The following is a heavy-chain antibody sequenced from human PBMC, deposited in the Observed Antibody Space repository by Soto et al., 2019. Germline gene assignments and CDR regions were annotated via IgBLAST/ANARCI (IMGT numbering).Heavy chain of an antibody. D-gene: IGHD6-6*01. V-gene: IGHV5-10-1*01. CDR2: IDPSDSYT. CDR3: ARRPVAARPDYYYYGMDV. CDR1: GYSFTSYW. Sequence: LGESLKISCKGSGYSFTSYWISWVRQMPGKGLEWMGRIDPSDSYTNYSPSFQGHVTISADKSISTAYLQWSSLKASDTAMYYCARRPVAARPDYYYYGMDVWGQGTTVTVSS. J-gene: IGHJ6*02.